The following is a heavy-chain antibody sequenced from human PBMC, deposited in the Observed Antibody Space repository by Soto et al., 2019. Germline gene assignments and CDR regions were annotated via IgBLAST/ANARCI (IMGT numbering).Heavy chain of an antibody. D-gene: IGHD3-22*01. CDR1: GFSLSNARMG. CDR2: SFSNVEK. V-gene: IGHV2-26*01. J-gene: IGHJ6*02. CDR3: ARIFVGYYYDRSGYYGATYGMDV. Sequence: SGPTLVNPTETLTLTCTVSGFSLSNARMGVSWIRQPPGKALEWLAHSFSNVEKSYSTSLKSRLTISKDTSKSQVVLSMTNMAPVDTATYYCARIFVGYYYDRSGYYGATYGMDVWGQGTTVTVS.